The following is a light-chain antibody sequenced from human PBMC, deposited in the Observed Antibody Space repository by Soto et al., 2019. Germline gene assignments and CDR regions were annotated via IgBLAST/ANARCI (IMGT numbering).Light chain of an antibody. J-gene: IGKJ1*01. CDR1: QSVSNNY. CDR2: GAS. Sequence: EIVLTQSPCTLSLSPGERATLSFRASQSVSNNYLAWYQQKPGQAPRLLIYGASNRATGIPDRFSGSGSGTDFTLTISRLEPEDFAVYYCQQYGSSGTFGQGTKVDI. V-gene: IGKV3-20*01. CDR3: QQYGSSGT.